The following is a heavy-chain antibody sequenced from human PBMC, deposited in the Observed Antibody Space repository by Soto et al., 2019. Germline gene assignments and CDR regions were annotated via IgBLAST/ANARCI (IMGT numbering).Heavy chain of an antibody. J-gene: IGHJ4*02. D-gene: IGHD4-4*01. V-gene: IGHV1-69*08. CDR1: GGSVSSYT. Sequence: QVQLVQSGAEVKKPGSSVKVSCEASGGSVSSYTLSWVRQAPGQGLEWMGRIIAILGRANYAQKFQDRVTITADKSTSTAYMELSSLRSEDTAVYFCAGDSGYSNYAFDFWGQGTLITVSS. CDR3: AGDSGYSNYAFDF. CDR2: IIAILGRA.